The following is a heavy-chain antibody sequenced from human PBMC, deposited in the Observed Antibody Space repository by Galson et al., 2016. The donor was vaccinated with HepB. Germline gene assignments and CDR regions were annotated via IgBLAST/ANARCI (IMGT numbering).Heavy chain of an antibody. CDR2: INQDGSQT. CDR1: GLSLSNYW. CDR3: ARGHFDS. V-gene: IGHV3-7*01. Sequence: SLRLSCAASGLSLSNYWMIWVRQAPGKGLEWVANINQDGSQTDYGDSVKGRFTISRDNAKNSLYLQMNSLRAEDTGVYSCARGHFDSRGQGTLVTVSS. J-gene: IGHJ5*01.